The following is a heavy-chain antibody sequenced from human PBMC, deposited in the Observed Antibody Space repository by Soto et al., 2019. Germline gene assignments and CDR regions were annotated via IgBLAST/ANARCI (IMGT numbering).Heavy chain of an antibody. Sequence: SETLSLTCTVSGGSISSGDYYWSWIRQPPGKGLEWIGYIYYSGSTYYNPSLKSRVTISVDTSKNQFSLKLSSVTAADTAVYYCARVPLRLFGELLYFDYWGQGTLVTVSS. CDR2: IYYSGST. CDR3: ARVPLRLFGELLYFDY. V-gene: IGHV4-30-4*02. J-gene: IGHJ4*02. CDR1: GGSISSGDYY. D-gene: IGHD3-10*01.